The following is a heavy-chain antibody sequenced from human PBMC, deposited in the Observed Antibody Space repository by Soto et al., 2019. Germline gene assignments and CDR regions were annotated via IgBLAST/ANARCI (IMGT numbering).Heavy chain of an antibody. CDR3: ARDSSSSVYYYYGMDV. J-gene: IGHJ6*02. D-gene: IGHD6-6*01. V-gene: IGHV3-7*03. CDR1: GCSRSSKW. CDR2: IKQDGSEK. Sequence: AVKRNSVDLGCSRSSKWMSWVRQAPGKGLEWVANIKQDGSEKYYVDSVKGRFTISRDNAKNSLYLQMNSLRAEDTAVYYCARDSSSSVYYYYGMDVWSQGTTVTVSS.